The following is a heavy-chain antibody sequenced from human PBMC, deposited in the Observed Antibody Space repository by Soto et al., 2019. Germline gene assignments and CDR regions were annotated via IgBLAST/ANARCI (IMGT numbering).Heavy chain of an antibody. CDR2: INHSGST. V-gene: IGHV4-34*01. CDR3: AVGGAYGMDV. Sequence: SETLSLTCAVYGGSFSGYYWSWIRQPPGKGLEWIGEINHSGSTNYNPSLKSRVTISVDTSKNQFSLKLSSVTAADTAVYYCAVGGAYGMDVWGQGTKVTVSS. D-gene: IGHD3-16*01. CDR1: GGSFSGYY. J-gene: IGHJ6*02.